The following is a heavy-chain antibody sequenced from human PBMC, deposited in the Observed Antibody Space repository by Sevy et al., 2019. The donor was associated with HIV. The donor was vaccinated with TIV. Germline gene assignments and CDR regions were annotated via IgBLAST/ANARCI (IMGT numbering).Heavy chain of an antibody. CDR2: ISAYNGNT. D-gene: IGHD2-2*01. CDR1: GYTFTSYG. J-gene: IGHJ4*02. CDR3: ATCRSTSCYGLFDY. Sequence: ASVKVSCKASGYTFTSYGISWVRQAPGQGLEWMGWISAYNGNTNYAQKLQGRVTMTTDTSTSTAYMELRSLRSDDTAVYYCATCRSTSCYGLFDYWGQGTLVTVSS. V-gene: IGHV1-18*01.